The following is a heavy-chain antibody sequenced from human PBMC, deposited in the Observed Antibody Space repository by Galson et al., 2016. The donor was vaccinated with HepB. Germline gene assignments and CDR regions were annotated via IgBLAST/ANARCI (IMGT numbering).Heavy chain of an antibody. D-gene: IGHD1-14*01. V-gene: IGHV1-3*01. CDR1: GYTFTRYR. CDR2: INVRNGIT. Sequence: SVKVSCKASGYTFTRYRILWLRQAPGQSLEWMGWINVRNGITKSSEKVQGRVTITSNTSTSTVHMELSSLISGDTAVYYCARDGEPLYDYGMDVWGQGTTVTVSS. CDR3: ARDGEPLYDYGMDV. J-gene: IGHJ6*02.